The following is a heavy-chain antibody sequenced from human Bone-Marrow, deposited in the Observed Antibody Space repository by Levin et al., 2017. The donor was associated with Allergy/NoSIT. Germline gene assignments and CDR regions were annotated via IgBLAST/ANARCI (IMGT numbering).Heavy chain of an antibody. J-gene: IGHJ2*01. CDR3: ARVPPGTAVSGTNWYFDL. D-gene: IGHD6-19*01. CDR2: IIPIFETD. V-gene: IGHV1-69*06. Sequence: ASVKVSCKASGGTFSNFAISWVRQAPGQGLEWIGGIIPIFETDYYAQTFQGRVKITADRVTTTVYMELSSLRSEDTAVYFCARVPPGTAVSGTNWYFDLWGRGTLVSVSS. CDR1: GGTFSNFA.